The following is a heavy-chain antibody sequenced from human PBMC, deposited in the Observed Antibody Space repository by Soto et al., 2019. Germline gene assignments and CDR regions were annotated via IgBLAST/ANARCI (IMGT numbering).Heavy chain of an antibody. V-gene: IGHV1-69*13. J-gene: IGHJ4*02. CDR1: GGTFSSYA. Sequence: SVKVSCKASGGTFSSYAISWVRQAPGQGLEWMGGIIPIFGTANYAQKFQGRVTITADESTSTAYMELSSLRSEDTAVYYCARSQIVVVPAAIRRYFDYWGQGALVTVSS. CDR3: ARSQIVVVPAAIRRYFDY. CDR2: IIPIFGTA. D-gene: IGHD2-2*02.